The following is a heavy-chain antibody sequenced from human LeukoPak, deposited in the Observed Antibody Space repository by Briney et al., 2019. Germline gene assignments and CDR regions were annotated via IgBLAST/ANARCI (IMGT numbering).Heavy chain of an antibody. Sequence: GGSLRLSCATSGFTFNNYAMTWVHQAPGKGLEWVSVIAGSAGTTHYADSVKGRFTISRDNSKNTLYLQMNSLRAEDTAVYYCAKGSLAGGTCYTAVDYWGQGTLVTVSS. CDR3: AKGSLAGGTCYTAVDY. CDR1: GFTFNNYA. J-gene: IGHJ4*02. D-gene: IGHD2-15*01. CDR2: IAGSAGTT. V-gene: IGHV3-23*01.